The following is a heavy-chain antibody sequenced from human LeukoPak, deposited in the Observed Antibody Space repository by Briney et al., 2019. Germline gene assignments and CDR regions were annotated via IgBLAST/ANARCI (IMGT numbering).Heavy chain of an antibody. CDR2: FDPEDGEI. CDR1: GYSLTEPS. J-gene: IGHJ3*02. Sequence: ASVKVSCKVSGYSLTEPSMHWVRQAPGKGLEWMGGFDPEDGEIFYAQKFQGRVALTEDTSTDTAYMELSSLTSEDTAVYYCANSITGTTGTFDIWGQGTMVTVSS. CDR3: ANSITGTTGTFDI. D-gene: IGHD1-20*01. V-gene: IGHV1-24*01.